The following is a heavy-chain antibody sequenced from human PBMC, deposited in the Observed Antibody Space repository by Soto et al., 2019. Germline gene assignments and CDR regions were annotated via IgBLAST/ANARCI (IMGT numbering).Heavy chain of an antibody. J-gene: IGHJ4*02. Sequence: PSETLSLTCTVSADSFSKYYWTWIRQPPGKGLKWIGYIYFNGNTKYNPSLEGRLTISIDTSKKEFSLKLSSVTAADAAVYYCASVTFGGIVLAHWGQGTLVTVSS. D-gene: IGHD3-16*01. CDR3: ASVTFGGIVLAH. CDR1: ADSFSKYY. CDR2: IYFNGNT. V-gene: IGHV4-59*01.